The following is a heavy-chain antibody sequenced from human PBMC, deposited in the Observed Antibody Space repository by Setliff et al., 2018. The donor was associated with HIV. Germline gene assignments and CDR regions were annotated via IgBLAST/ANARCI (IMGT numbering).Heavy chain of an antibody. CDR2: IYPGDSDT. Sequence: GESLKISCKGSGYSFTNYWIGWVRQMPGKGLEWVGIIYPGDSDTRYSPSFQGQVTISVDKSINTAYLQWNSLKASDTAMYYCARNHPLPSKQWLVDTTDYWGQGTLVTVSS. D-gene: IGHD6-19*01. V-gene: IGHV5-51*01. J-gene: IGHJ4*02. CDR1: GYSFTNYW. CDR3: ARNHPLPSKQWLVDTTDY.